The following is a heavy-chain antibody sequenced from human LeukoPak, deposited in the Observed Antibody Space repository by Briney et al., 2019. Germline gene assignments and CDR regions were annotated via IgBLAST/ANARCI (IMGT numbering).Heavy chain of an antibody. Sequence: SQTLSLTCAISGDSASSNSATWNWIRQSPSRGLEWLGRTYYKSKWYSDYAVSVKSRITINSDTSKNHFSLQLNSVTPEDTAVYYCARVSSPWSPRDAFDIWGQGTMVTASS. CDR2: TYYKSKWYS. CDR3: ARVSSPWSPRDAFDI. V-gene: IGHV6-1*01. D-gene: IGHD1-26*01. CDR1: GDSASSNSAT. J-gene: IGHJ3*02.